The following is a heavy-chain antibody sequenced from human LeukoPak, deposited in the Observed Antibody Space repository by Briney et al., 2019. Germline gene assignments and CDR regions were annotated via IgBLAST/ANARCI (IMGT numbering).Heavy chain of an antibody. D-gene: IGHD3-10*01. CDR2: IHRSGNT. CDR3: AASLWFGVNPEY. CDR1: GGSFSGYY. V-gene: IGHV4-34*01. Sequence: SETLSLTCAVYGGSFSGYYCTWIRQPPGKGLEWIGEIHRSGNTNYHPSLRSRVTISVDTSKNHAYLTLNSVAAADTAIYYCAASLWFGVNPEYWGQGTLVTVSS. J-gene: IGHJ4*02.